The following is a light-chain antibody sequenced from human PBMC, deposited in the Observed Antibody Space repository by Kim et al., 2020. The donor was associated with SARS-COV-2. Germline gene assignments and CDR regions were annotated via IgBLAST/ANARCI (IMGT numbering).Light chain of an antibody. CDR3: QQYDNLPRT. V-gene: IGKV1-33*01. CDR2: DAS. Sequence: DIQMTQSPSSLSASVGDRVTIACQASQDINNYLNWYQQKPGKAPKLLIYDASNLETGAPSRFSGSGSGTDFTFTISSLQPEDIATYYCQQYDNLPRTFGQGTKVDIK. J-gene: IGKJ1*01. CDR1: QDINNY.